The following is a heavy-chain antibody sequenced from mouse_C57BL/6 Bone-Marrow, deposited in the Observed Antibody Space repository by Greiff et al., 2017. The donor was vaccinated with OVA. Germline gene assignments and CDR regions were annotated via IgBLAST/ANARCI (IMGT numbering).Heavy chain of an antibody. CDR1: GYTFTEYT. J-gene: IGHJ4*01. V-gene: IGHV1-62-2*01. CDR3: ARHPYYYGSSSYAMDY. CDR2: FYPGSGSI. D-gene: IGHD1-1*01. Sequence: VKLMESGAELVKPGASVKLSCKASGYTFTEYTIHWVKQRSGQGLEWIGWFYPGSGSIKYNEKFKDKATLTADKSSSTVYMELSRLTSEDSAVYFCARHPYYYGSSSYAMDYWGQGTSVTVSS.